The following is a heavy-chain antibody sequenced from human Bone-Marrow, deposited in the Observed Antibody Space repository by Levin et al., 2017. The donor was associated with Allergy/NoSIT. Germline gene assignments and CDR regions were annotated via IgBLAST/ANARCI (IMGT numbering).Heavy chain of an antibody. J-gene: IGHJ3*01. CDR1: GGSISSYY. CDR2: IYYSGST. D-gene: IGHD3-16*01. V-gene: IGHV4-59*08. Sequence: PSETLSLTCTGSGGSISSYYWSWIRQPPGKGLEWIGYIYYSGSTNYNPSLKSRVTISVDTSKNQFSLKLTSVTAADTAVYYCARRMGGFFDVWGQGTMVTVSS. CDR3: ARRMGGFFDV.